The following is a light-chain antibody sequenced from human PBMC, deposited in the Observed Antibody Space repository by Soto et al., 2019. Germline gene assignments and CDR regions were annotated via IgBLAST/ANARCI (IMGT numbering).Light chain of an antibody. CDR3: CSYAGSSHLL. J-gene: IGLJ3*02. V-gene: IGLV2-11*01. CDR2: DVT. Sequence: QSALTQPRSVSGSPGQSVTISCTGTSSHVGAYNYFSWYQHHPGKAPKLVIYDVTKRPSGVPDRFAGSKSGNTAALTISGLQAEDEADYYCCSYAGSSHLLFGGGTKLTV. CDR1: SSHVGAYNY.